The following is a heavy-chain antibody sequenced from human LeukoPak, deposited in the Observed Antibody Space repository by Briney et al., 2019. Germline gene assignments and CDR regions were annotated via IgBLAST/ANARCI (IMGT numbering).Heavy chain of an antibody. CDR3: ARDVDTAMDNAFDI. V-gene: IGHV4-61*02. CDR2: IYTSGST. CDR1: GGSISSGSYY. Sequence: SQTLSLTCTVSGGSISSGSYYWSWIRQPAGKGLGWIGRIYTSGSTNYNPSLKSRVTISVDTSKNQFSLKLSSVTAADTAVYYCARDVDTAMDNAFDIWGQGTMVTVSS. D-gene: IGHD5-18*01. J-gene: IGHJ3*02.